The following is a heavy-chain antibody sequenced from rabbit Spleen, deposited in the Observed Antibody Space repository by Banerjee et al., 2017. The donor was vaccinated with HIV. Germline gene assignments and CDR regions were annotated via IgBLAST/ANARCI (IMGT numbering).Heavy chain of an antibody. CDR3: VREAGYGGYGDGNL. D-gene: IGHD6-1*01. CDR2: IYAGSSGST. V-gene: IGHV1S45*01. CDR1: GFSFSSSYW. Sequence: QEQLEESGGDLVKPEGSLTLTCTASGFSFSSSYWICWVRQAPGKGLEWIACIYAGSSGSTYFASWAKGRFTISSHNAQNTLYLQLNSLTAADTATYFCVREAGYGGYGDGNLWGQGTLVTVS. J-gene: IGHJ4*01.